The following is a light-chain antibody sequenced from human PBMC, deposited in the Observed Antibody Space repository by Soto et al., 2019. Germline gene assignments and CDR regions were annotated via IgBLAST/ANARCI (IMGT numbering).Light chain of an antibody. J-gene: IGLJ1*01. CDR2: EVS. CDR3: SSYTSSSIDYV. Sequence: QSALTQPASVSGSPGQSITISCTGTSSDVGGYNYVSWYQQHPGKAPKLMIYEVSNRPSGVSNRFSGSKSGNTASLTISGLQAEYEDYYYCSSYTSSSIDYVFGTGTKVTVL. CDR1: SSDVGGYNY. V-gene: IGLV2-14*01.